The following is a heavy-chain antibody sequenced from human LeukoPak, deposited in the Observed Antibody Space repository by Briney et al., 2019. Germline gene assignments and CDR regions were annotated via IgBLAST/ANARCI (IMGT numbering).Heavy chain of an antibody. CDR1: GDSISNYA. D-gene: IGHD3-10*01. CDR2: IHTSGST. Sequence: SETLSLTCTVSGDSISNYAWSWVRQPPGMGLEWIGYIHTSGSTNFNPSLKSRVTISIESSGRRFSLRLTSVTAADTAVYYCARHSPPFFFGSGSQLTYFFDIWGLGTLVSVS. V-gene: IGHV4-4*09. CDR3: ARHSPPFFFGSGSQLTYFFDI. J-gene: IGHJ4*02.